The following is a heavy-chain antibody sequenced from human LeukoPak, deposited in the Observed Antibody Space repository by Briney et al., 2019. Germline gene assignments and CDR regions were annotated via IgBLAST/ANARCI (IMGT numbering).Heavy chain of an antibody. Sequence: PGGSLRLSCAASGFTFSSYSMNWVRQAPGKGLEWVSAISGSGGSTYYADSVKGRFTISRDNSKNTLYLQMNSLRAEDTAVYYCAKIKWDYGDYVDYWGQGTLVTVSS. CDR3: AKIKWDYGDYVDY. V-gene: IGHV3-23*01. CDR2: ISGSGGST. D-gene: IGHD4-17*01. CDR1: GFTFSSYS. J-gene: IGHJ4*02.